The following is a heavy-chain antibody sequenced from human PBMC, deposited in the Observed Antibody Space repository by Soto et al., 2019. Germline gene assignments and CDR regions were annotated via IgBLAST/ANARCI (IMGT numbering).Heavy chain of an antibody. V-gene: IGHV4-59*01. CDR3: ARSLRIRLSFDY. J-gene: IGHJ4*02. CDR2: IYYSGST. CDR1: GGSISSYY. D-gene: IGHD4-17*01. Sequence: QVQLQESGPGLVKPSETLSLTCTVSGGSISSYYWSWIRQPPGKGLEWIGCIYYSGSTNYNPSLKSRVTISVDTPKNQFSLKLSSVTAADTAVYYCARSLRIRLSFDYWGQGTLVTVSS.